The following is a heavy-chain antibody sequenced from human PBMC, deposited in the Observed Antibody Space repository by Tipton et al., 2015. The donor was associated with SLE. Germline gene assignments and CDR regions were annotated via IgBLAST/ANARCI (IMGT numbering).Heavy chain of an antibody. CDR3: ARHDTNYGRNWFDP. CDR1: GGSISRSGYY. V-gene: IGHV4-39*01. D-gene: IGHD2-8*01. J-gene: IGHJ5*02. CDR2: ITNNGNT. Sequence: TLSLTCNVSGGSISRSGYYWGWIRQPPGKGLEWIGSITNNGNTYYIPSLQSRVTMSVDTSKNHFSLKLSSVTAADTAVYYCARHDTNYGRNWFDPWGQGTLVTVSS.